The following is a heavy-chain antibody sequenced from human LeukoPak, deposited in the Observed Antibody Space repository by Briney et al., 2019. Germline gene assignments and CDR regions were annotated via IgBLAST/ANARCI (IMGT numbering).Heavy chain of an antibody. CDR1: GFTFSSYG. Sequence: GGSLRLSCAASGFTFSSYGMHWVRQAPGKGLEWVAVISYDGSNKYYADSVKGRFTISRDNSKNTLYLQMNSLRAEDTAVYYCAKDHLYDILTGYLDYWGQGTLVTVSS. J-gene: IGHJ4*02. CDR3: AKDHLYDILTGYLDY. D-gene: IGHD3-9*01. V-gene: IGHV3-30*18. CDR2: ISYDGSNK.